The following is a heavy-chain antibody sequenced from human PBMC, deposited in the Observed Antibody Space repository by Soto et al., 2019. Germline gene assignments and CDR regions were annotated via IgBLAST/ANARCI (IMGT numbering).Heavy chain of an antibody. V-gene: IGHV3-23*01. CDR2: ISGSGGAT. Sequence: GGSLRLSCAASGFGLSSCAVSWVRQAPGKGLEWVSVISGSGGATYYADSVKGRFTISRDNSKNTLYLQMNSVRAEDTAVYYCAKSTWDDLPPSFWGQGTPVTVSS. CDR1: GFGLSSCA. D-gene: IGHD1-26*01. CDR3: AKSTWDDLPPSF. J-gene: IGHJ4*02.